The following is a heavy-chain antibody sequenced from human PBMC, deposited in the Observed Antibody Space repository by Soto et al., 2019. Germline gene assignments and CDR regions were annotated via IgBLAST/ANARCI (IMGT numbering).Heavy chain of an antibody. J-gene: IGHJ4*02. CDR1: GFTFSSYW. CDR3: ARVQYDILTGQFDY. D-gene: IGHD3-9*01. Sequence: PGGSLRLSCASSGFTFSSYWMSWVRQAPGKGLEWVANIKQDGSEKYYVDSVKGRFTISRDNAKNSLYLQMNSLRAEDTAVYYCARVQYDILTGQFDYWGQGTLVTVSS. V-gene: IGHV3-7*05. CDR2: IKQDGSEK.